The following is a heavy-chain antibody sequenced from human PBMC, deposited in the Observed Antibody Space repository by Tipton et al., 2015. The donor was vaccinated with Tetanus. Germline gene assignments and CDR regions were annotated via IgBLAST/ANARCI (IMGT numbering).Heavy chain of an antibody. CDR1: GGSMNSYY. D-gene: IGHD3-3*01. CDR2: IYYTGST. CDR3: ARSHVFRLTLFGEEIPRSGRFDP. V-gene: IGHV4-59*07. Sequence: TLSLTCTVSGGSMNSYYWSWVRQPPGKGLEWIGYIYYTGSTNYNPSLKSGVTISLDTSKNQFSLKLTSVSAADTAVYYCARSHVFRLTLFGEEIPRSGRFDPWGQGTLVTVSS. J-gene: IGHJ5*02.